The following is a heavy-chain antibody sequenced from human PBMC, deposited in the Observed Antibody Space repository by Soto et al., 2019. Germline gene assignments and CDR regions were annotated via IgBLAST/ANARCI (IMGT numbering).Heavy chain of an antibody. CDR1: GGSFTGYY. CDR3: ARGLRAMYYYVSSCYYYSSRFDY. Sequence: KASETLSSPCAVYGGSFTGYYWSWSRKPPGKGWGWIGEINHGRSINYKPSLTSRGTISVDTSKNQFSLMLSSVTAADTAVYCRARGLRAMYYYVSSCYYYSSRFDYWGQGTLVTVSS. CDR2: INHGRSI. J-gene: IGHJ4*02. V-gene: IGHV4-34*01. D-gene: IGHD3-22*01.